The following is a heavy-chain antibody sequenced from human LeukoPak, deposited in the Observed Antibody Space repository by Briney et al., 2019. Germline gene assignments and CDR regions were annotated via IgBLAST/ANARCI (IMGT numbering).Heavy chain of an antibody. CDR3: AKNRGHCVDGVCHNYYYMDV. V-gene: IGHV3-23*01. D-gene: IGHD2-8*02. J-gene: IGHJ6*03. Sequence: GSLRLSCAASGFTFSSYEMNWVRQAPGKGLEWVSTVSGSAGRTDYADSVKGRFTISRDNLKNTLYLQMNGLRAEDTAVYYCAKNRGHCVDGVCHNYYYMDVWGRGTTVTVSS. CDR2: VSGSAGRT. CDR1: GFTFSSYE.